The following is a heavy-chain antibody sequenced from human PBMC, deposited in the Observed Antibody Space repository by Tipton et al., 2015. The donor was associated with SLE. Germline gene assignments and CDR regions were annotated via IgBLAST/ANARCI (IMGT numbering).Heavy chain of an antibody. V-gene: IGHV3-30*04. Sequence: SLRLSCAASGFTFSSYAMHWVRRAPGKGLEWVAFIFYDGSNKYYADSVKSRFTISRDNSKNTLYLHMNSLRAEDTAVYYCARERVGTTTRYYDYWGQGTLIAVSS. D-gene: IGHD1-26*01. J-gene: IGHJ4*02. CDR3: ARERVGTTTRYYDY. CDR1: GFTFSSYA. CDR2: IFYDGSNK.